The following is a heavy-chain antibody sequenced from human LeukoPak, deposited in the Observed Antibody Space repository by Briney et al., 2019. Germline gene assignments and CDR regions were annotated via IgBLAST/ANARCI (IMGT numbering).Heavy chain of an antibody. V-gene: IGHV3-21*01. D-gene: IGHD2-2*01. CDR1: GFTFSSYS. CDR3: ARSVLGYCSSTSCHNWFDP. CDR2: ISSSSSYI. Sequence: PGGSLRLSCAASGFTFSSYSMNWVRQAPGKGLEWVSSISSSSSYIYCADSVKGRFTISRDNAKNSLYLQMNSLRAEDTAVYYCARSVLGYCSSTSCHNWFDPWGQGTLVTVSS. J-gene: IGHJ5*02.